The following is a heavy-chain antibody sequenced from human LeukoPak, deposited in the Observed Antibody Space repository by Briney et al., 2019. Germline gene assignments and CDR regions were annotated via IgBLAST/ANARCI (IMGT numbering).Heavy chain of an antibody. D-gene: IGHD3-22*01. CDR1: GFTFSSYG. CDR3: ARDMDSSGSRAGFDAFDI. CDR2: IWYDGSNK. J-gene: IGHJ3*02. V-gene: IGHV3-33*01. Sequence: PGGSLRLSCAASGFTFSSYGMHWVRQAPGKGLEWVAVIWYDGSNKYYADSVKGRFTISRDNSKNTLYLQMNGLRAEDTAVYYCARDMDSSGSRAGFDAFDIWGQGTMVTVSS.